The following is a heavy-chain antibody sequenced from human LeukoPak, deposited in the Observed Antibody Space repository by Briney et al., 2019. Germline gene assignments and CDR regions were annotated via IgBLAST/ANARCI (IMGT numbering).Heavy chain of an antibody. V-gene: IGHV1-2*02. D-gene: IGHD5-18*01. CDR2: INPRSGDT. J-gene: IGHJ4*02. CDR1: GYTFTGFY. CDR3: ARSLDTAMAH. Sequence: ASVKVSCKASGYTFTGFYMHWVRQAPGQGLELMGLINPRSGDTNYTQKFQGRVTMTRDTSISTAYMELSRLTSDDTAVYYCARSLDTAMAHWGQGTLVTVSS.